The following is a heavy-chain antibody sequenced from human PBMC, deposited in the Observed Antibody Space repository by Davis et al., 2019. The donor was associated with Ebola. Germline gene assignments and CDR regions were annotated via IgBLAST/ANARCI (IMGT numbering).Heavy chain of an antibody. CDR2: ISWNSGTS. V-gene: IGHV3-9*01. D-gene: IGHD2-2*02. CDR1: GFNFDDYA. J-gene: IGHJ3*02. Sequence: PGGSLRLSCAASGFNFDDYAMHWVRQAPGKGLEWVSGISWNSGTSGYADSVKGRFTISRDNAKNSLYLQMNSLRAEDTAVYYCASQYCSGTRCYTDAFDIWGQGTMVTVSS. CDR3: ASQYCSGTRCYTDAFDI.